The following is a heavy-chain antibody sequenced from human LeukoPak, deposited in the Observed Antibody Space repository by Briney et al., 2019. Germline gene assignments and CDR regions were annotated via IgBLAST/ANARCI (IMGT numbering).Heavy chain of an antibody. V-gene: IGHV4-38-2*02. J-gene: IGHJ6*03. CDR2: IYHSGST. CDR1: GYSISSGYY. D-gene: IGHD5-18*01. Sequence: SETLSLTCAVSGYSISSGYYWGWIRQPPGKGLEWIGSIYHSGSTYYNPSLKSRVTISVDTSKNQFSLKLSSVTAADTAVYYCARDLRGYSYGLYYYYYMDVWGKGTTVTVSS. CDR3: ARDLRGYSYGLYYYYYMDV.